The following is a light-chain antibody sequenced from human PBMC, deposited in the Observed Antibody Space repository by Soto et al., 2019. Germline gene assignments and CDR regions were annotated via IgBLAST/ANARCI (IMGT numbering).Light chain of an antibody. CDR2: GAS. V-gene: IGKV3-20*01. CDR3: QQYGSSSYT. J-gene: IGKJ2*01. Sequence: EIVLTQSPGTLSLSPGEGATLSCRARQSVASSYLAWYQQKPGQAPRLLIYGASNRATGIPDRFSGGGSGTDFTLSISRLEPEDFAVYYCQQYGSSSYTFGQGTKLEIK. CDR1: QSVASSY.